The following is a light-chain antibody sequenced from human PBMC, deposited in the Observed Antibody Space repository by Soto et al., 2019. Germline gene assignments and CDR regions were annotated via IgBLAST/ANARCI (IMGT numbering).Light chain of an antibody. CDR3: QQVTSYPLT. V-gene: IGKV1-9*01. CDR1: QDITSY. Sequence: IQLTHSPSFLSASVLYRVTIAFLASQDITSYLAWYQQKPGKAPKLLIYAASTLQSGVPSRFSGSGSGTEFTLTVSSLQPEDFATYFCQQVTSYPLTFGGGTKVDIK. J-gene: IGKJ4*01. CDR2: AAS.